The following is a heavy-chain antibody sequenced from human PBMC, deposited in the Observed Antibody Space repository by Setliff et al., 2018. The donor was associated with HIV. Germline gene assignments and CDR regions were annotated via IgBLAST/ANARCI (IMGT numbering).Heavy chain of an antibody. V-gene: IGHV4-39*01. Sequence: PSETLSLTCNVSGGSFSNSYYFWGWIRQPPGKGLEWIGSISYSGSTYYNPSLKSRVTMSVDPSKNQFSLKLSSVTAADTAVYYCARHRQGLTGSTPGYYMDVWGKGTTVTVSS. CDR3: ARHRQGLTGSTPGYYMDV. CDR2: ISYSGST. CDR1: GGSFSNSYYF. D-gene: IGHD1-7*01. J-gene: IGHJ6*03.